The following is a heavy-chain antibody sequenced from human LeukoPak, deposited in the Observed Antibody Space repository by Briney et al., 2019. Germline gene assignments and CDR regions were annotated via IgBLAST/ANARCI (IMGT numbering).Heavy chain of an antibody. J-gene: IGHJ5*02. CDR2: ISSSSSYI. Sequence: GGSLRLSCAASGFTFSSYSMNWVRQAPGKGLEWVSSISSSSSYIYYADSVKGRFTISRDNAKNSLYLQMNSLRAEDTAVYYCARDRWLGGAVAGTVRWFDPWGQGTLVTVSS. CDR3: ARDRWLGGAVAGTVRWFDP. D-gene: IGHD6-19*01. V-gene: IGHV3-21*01. CDR1: GFTFSSYS.